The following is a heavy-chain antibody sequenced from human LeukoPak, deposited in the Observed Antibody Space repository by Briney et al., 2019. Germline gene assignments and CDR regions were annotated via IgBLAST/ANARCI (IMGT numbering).Heavy chain of an antibody. CDR3: ARYSSSWYGYYYYYIDV. Sequence: SETLSLTCTLSGGSISSYYWSWIRQPPGKGLKWIGYIYYSGSTNYNPSLKSRVTISVDTSKNQFSLKLSSLTAADTAVYYCARYSSSWYGYYYYYIDVWGKGTTVTVSS. CDR1: GGSISSYY. D-gene: IGHD6-13*01. J-gene: IGHJ6*03. CDR2: IYYSGST. V-gene: IGHV4-59*01.